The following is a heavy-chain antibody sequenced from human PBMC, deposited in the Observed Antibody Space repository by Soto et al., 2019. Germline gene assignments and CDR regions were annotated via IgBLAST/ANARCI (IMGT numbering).Heavy chain of an antibody. CDR1: GYTFTSYA. J-gene: IGHJ5*02. CDR3: ARDSGSP. CDR2: INAGNGNI. Sequence: ASVKFSGKASGYTFTSYAMHWVRQAPGQMLECMVWINAGNGNIKDXXKFQGRIXXTRDTSASTAXMELSXLRSEDTAVYYCARDSGSPWGPGTLVTVSS. D-gene: IGHD3-10*01. V-gene: IGHV1-3*01.